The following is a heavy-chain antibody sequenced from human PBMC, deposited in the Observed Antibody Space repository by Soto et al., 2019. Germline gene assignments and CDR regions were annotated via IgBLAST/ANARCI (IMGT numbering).Heavy chain of an antibody. V-gene: IGHV3-23*01. CDR3: AKDLEMATITFDY. J-gene: IGHJ4*02. D-gene: IGHD5-12*01. Sequence: GGSLRLSCAASGFTFSSYAMSWVRQAPGKGLEWVSAISGSGGSTYYADSVKGRFTISRDNPKNTLYLQMNSLRAEDTAVYYCAKDLEMATITFDYWGQGTLVTVSS. CDR1: GFTFSSYA. CDR2: ISGSGGST.